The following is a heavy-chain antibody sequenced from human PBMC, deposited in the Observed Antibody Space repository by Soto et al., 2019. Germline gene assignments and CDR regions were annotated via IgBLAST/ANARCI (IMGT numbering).Heavy chain of an antibody. CDR3: ARGYDFWSGIQSYYYYYYMDV. CDR1: GGSVSSGSYY. J-gene: IGHJ6*03. Sequence: PSETLSLTCTVSGGSVSSGSYYWSWIRPPPGKGLEWIVYIYYSGSTNYNPSLKSQVTISVDTSKNQFSLMLSSVTAADTAVYYCARGYDFWSGIQSYYYYYYMDVWGKGTTVTVSS. D-gene: IGHD3-3*01. V-gene: IGHV4-61*01. CDR2: IYYSGST.